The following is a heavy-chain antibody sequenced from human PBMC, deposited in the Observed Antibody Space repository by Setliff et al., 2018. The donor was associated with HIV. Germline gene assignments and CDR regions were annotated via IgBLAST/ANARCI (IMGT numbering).Heavy chain of an antibody. V-gene: IGHV4-34*01. J-gene: IGHJ5*02. D-gene: IGHD3-3*01. CDR2: IYHRGKT. CDR3: ARHGQSFDFSIVSEAYYCAKGRSVGSTIPTDH. CDR1: GGSFSDYY. Sequence: PSETLSLTCAVYGGSFSDYYWSWIRQPPGKGLEWIGEIYHRGKTNYNPSLKSRVTISVDTSKNQFSLNLTSVTAADTAVYYCARHGQSFDFSIVSEAYYCAKGRSVGSTIPTDHWGQGTLVTVSS.